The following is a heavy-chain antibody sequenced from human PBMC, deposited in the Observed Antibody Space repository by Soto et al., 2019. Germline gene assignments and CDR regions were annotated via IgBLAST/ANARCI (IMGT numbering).Heavy chain of an antibody. J-gene: IGHJ4*02. D-gene: IGHD4-17*01. Sequence: SETLSLTXTVSGGSISSYYWSWIRQPPGKGLEWIGYIYYSGSTNYNPSLKSRVTISVDTSKNQFSLKLSSVTAADTAVYYCARDRGDDYGDFDYWGQGTLVTVS. V-gene: IGHV4-59*01. CDR1: GGSISSYY. CDR3: ARDRGDDYGDFDY. CDR2: IYYSGST.